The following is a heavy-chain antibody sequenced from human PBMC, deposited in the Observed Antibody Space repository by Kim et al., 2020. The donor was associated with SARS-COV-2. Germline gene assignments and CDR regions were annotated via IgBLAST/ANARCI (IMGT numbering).Heavy chain of an antibody. J-gene: IGHJ4*02. CDR1: GGSFSGYY. CDR3: SSWYCSGGSCRNDY. Sequence: SETLSLTCAVYGGSFSGYYWSWIRQPPGKGLEWIGEINHSGSTNYNPSLKSRVTISVDTSKNQLSLKLSSVTAADTAVYYCSSWYCSGGSCRNDYWGQGTLVTVSS. CDR2: INHSGST. V-gene: IGHV4-34*01. D-gene: IGHD2-15*01.